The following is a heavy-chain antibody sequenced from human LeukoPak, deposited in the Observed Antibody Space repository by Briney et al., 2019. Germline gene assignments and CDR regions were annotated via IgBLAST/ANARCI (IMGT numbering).Heavy chain of an antibody. CDR2: INTNTGNP. Sequence: ASVKVSCKASGYIFTNNAMNWVRQAPGQGLEWMGWINTNTGNPTYAQGFTGRFVFSLDTSVSTAYLQISSLKAEDTAVYYCARDRNIGYSSSWYSIYYGMDVWGQGTTVTVSS. CDR1: GYIFTNNA. V-gene: IGHV7-4-1*02. D-gene: IGHD6-13*01. CDR3: ARDRNIGYSSSWYSIYYGMDV. J-gene: IGHJ6*02.